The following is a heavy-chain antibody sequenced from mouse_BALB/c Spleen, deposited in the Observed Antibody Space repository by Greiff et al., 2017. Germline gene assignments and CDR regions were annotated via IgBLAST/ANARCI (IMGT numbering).Heavy chain of an antibody. CDR2: ISSGGGST. V-gene: IGHV5-12-1*01. J-gene: IGHJ1*01. Sequence: EVQLVESGGGLVKPGGSLKLSCAASGFAFSSYDMSWVRQTPEKRLEWVAYISSGGGSTYYPDTVKGRFTISRDNAKNTLYLQLSSLKSEDTAMYYCARVKYGNYWYFDVWGAGTTVTVSS. CDR1: GFAFSSYD. CDR3: ARVKYGNYWYFDV. D-gene: IGHD2-10*02.